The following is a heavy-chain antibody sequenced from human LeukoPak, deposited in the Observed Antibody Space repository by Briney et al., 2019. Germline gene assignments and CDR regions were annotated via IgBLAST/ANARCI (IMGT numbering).Heavy chain of an antibody. V-gene: IGHV4-61*02. J-gene: IGHJ4*02. D-gene: IGHD6-13*01. CDR2: IYTSGST. Sequence: PSETLSLTCTVSGGSISSACYYWSWIRQPAGKGLEWIGRIYTSGSTNYNPSLKSRVTISVDTSKNQFSLKLSSVTAADTAVYYCAMRERLAAAFDYWGQGTLVTASS. CDR1: GGSISSACYY. CDR3: AMRERLAAAFDY.